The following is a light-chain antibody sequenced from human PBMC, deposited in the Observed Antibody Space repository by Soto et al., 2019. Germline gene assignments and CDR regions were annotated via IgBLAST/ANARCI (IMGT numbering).Light chain of an antibody. J-gene: IGKJ1*01. CDR1: QSISSY. CDR3: QQYNNWPRT. V-gene: IGKV3-15*01. Sequence: EIVMPQSPASLSMPPAPSPNLYCRASQSISSYLAWYQQKPGQAPRLLIYCASSRASGIPSRFSGSGTGTEFTLTISSLQSEDFAVYYCQQYNNWPRTFGQGTKVDIK. CDR2: CAS.